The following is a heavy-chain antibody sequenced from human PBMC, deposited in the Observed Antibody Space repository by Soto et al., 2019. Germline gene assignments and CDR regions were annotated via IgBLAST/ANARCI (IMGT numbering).Heavy chain of an antibody. V-gene: IGHV3-30*03. J-gene: IGHJ6*02. CDR1: GFTFGNYA. CDR3: ARVYYYNSGSYPHGMDV. CDR2: VSYDGDNE. D-gene: IGHD3-10*01. Sequence: GGSLRLSCAASGFTFGNYAMHWVRQAPGKGLEWVAIVSYDGDNEYYADSVRGRFFISRDNSRNTLYLQTSSLRHEDTAVYYCARVYYYNSGSYPHGMDVWCQGTTVTVSS.